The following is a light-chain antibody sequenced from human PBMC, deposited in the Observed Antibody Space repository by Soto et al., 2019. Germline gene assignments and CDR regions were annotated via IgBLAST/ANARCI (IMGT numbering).Light chain of an antibody. CDR2: WAS. CDR3: QQYYSTPPLT. Sequence: DIVMTQSPDSLAVSLGERATINCKSSQSALYSSNNKNYLAWYQQKPGQPPKLPIYWASTRESGVPDRFSGSGSGTDFTLTISSLQAEDVAVYYCQQYYSTPPLTFGGGTKVDIK. J-gene: IGKJ4*01. CDR1: QSALYSSNNKNY. V-gene: IGKV4-1*01.